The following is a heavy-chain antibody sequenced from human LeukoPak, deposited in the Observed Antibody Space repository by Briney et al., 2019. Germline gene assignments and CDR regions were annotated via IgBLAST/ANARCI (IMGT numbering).Heavy chain of an antibody. D-gene: IGHD6-6*01. CDR3: AREESSSSGY. Sequence: PGRSLRLSCAASGFAFSSYAMHWVRQAPGKGLEWVAVISYDGSNKYYADSVKGRFTISRDNAKNSLYLQMNSLRAEDTAVYYCAREESSSSGYWGQGTLVTVSS. CDR2: ISYDGSNK. V-gene: IGHV3-30-3*01. J-gene: IGHJ4*02. CDR1: GFAFSSYA.